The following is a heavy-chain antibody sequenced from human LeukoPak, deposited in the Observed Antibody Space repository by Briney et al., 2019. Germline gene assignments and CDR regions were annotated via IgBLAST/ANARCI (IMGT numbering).Heavy chain of an antibody. CDR1: GYSFTTYW. CDR2: IYPGDSDT. Sequence: GESLKISCKGSGYSFTTYWIGWVRQMPGKGLEWMGIIYPGDSDTRYSPSFQGQVTISADKSISTAYLQWSSLKASDTALYYCVRGNNLGEFNKGMDLWGQGTTVTVSS. D-gene: IGHD3-16*01. V-gene: IGHV5-51*01. CDR3: VRGNNLGEFNKGMDL. J-gene: IGHJ6*02.